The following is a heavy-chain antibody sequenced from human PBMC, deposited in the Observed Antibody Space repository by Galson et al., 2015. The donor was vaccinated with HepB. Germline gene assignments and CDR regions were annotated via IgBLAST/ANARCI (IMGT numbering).Heavy chain of an antibody. CDR1: GYTFTSYA. CDR2: INAGNGNT. Sequence: SVKVSCKASGYTFTSYAMHWVRQAPGQRLEWMGWINAGNGNTKYSQKFQGRVTITRDTSASTAYMELSSLRSEDTAVYYCARESSGSSSSSGSYYYYYYYMDVWGKGTTVTVSS. CDR3: ARESSGSSSSSGSYYYYYYYMDV. D-gene: IGHD6-6*01. J-gene: IGHJ6*03. V-gene: IGHV1-3*01.